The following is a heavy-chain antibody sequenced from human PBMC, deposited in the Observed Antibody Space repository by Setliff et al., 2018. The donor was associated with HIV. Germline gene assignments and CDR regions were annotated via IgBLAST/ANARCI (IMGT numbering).Heavy chain of an antibody. D-gene: IGHD2-8*02. Sequence: NPSETLSLTCAVYGASFSGYYWAWIRQPPGKGLEWVASIYFSGTPYYNPSLRNRVTISVDTSKNQFSLKLSSVTAADTAVYYCARRGMWSYETGGNPTATFDYWGQGVRVTVSS. V-gene: IGHV4-39*01. CDR2: IYFSGTP. CDR3: ARRGMWSYETGGNPTATFDY. J-gene: IGHJ4*02. CDR1: GASFSGYY.